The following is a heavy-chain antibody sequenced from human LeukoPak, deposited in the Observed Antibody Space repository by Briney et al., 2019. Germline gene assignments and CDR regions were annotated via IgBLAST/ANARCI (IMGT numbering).Heavy chain of an antibody. V-gene: IGHV1-58*02. Sequence: RASVKVSCKASGFTFTSSAMQWVRQARGRRLEWIGWIVVGSGNTNYAQKFQERVTITRDMSTSTAYMELSSLRSEDTAVYYCATEGYDRSAYDPPGYRYFDLWGPGTLVTVSS. J-gene: IGHJ2*01. CDR3: ATEGYDRSAYDPPGYRYFDL. D-gene: IGHD3-22*01. CDR2: IVVGSGNT. CDR1: GFTFTSSA.